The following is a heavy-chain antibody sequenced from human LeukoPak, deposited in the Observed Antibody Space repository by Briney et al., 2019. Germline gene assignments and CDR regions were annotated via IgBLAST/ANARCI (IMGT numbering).Heavy chain of an antibody. D-gene: IGHD3-22*01. Sequence: SETLSLTCTVSGGSISSSSYYWGWIRQPPGKGLEWIGSIYYSGSTYYNPSLKSRVTISVDTSKNQFSLKLSSVTAADTAVYYCASSPYYYDSTYFDYWGQGTLVTVPS. J-gene: IGHJ4*02. CDR1: GGSISSSSYY. CDR3: ASSPYYYDSTYFDY. CDR2: IYYSGST. V-gene: IGHV4-39*01.